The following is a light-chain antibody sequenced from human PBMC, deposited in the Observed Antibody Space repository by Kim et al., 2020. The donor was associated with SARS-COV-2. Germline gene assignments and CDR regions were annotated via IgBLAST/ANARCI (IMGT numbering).Light chain of an antibody. CDR1: QSVTSSY. Sequence: EIVLTQSPGTLSLSPGESAILSCRASQSVTSSYLAWYQHKPRQAPRLLIYGASSRATGIPDRFSGSGSGTDFTLTISRLEPEDFAVYYCQQYASSQLFGQGTKLEIK. CDR3: QQYASSQL. CDR2: GAS. V-gene: IGKV3-20*01. J-gene: IGKJ2*01.